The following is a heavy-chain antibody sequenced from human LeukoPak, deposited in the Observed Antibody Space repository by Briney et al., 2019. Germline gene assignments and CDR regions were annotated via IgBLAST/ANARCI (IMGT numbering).Heavy chain of an antibody. D-gene: IGHD4-17*01. V-gene: IGHV3-30*18. Sequence: PGGSLRLSCAASGFTFSTFGMNWVRQAPGKGLEWVAVISSDGGNKHYADSVKGRFTISRDNSKSTLSLQMNSLRAQDTAVYYCAKDQAAYGDCDFDYWGQGTLVTVSP. CDR2: ISSDGGNK. CDR1: GFTFSTFG. J-gene: IGHJ4*02. CDR3: AKDQAAYGDCDFDY.